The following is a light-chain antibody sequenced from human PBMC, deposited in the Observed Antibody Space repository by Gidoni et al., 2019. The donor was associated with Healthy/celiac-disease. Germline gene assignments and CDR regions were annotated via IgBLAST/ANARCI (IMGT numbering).Light chain of an antibody. V-gene: IGLV1-47*01. Sequence: QSVLTQPPSASGTPGQRVTISCSGSSSNIGSNYVYWYQQLPGTAPKLLIYRNNQRPSGVPDRCSGSKSGTSASLAISGPRSEDEADYYCAAWDDSLSGWVFGGGTKLTVL. CDR3: AAWDDSLSGWV. CDR1: SSNIGSNY. CDR2: RNN. J-gene: IGLJ3*02.